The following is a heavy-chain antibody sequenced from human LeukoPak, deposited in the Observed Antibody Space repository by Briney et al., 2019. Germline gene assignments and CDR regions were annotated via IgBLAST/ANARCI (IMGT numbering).Heavy chain of an antibody. Sequence: SETLSLTCTVSGGSISSSSYYWGWIRQPPGKGLEWIGSIYYSGSTYYNPSLKSRVTISVDTSKKQFSLKLRSVTAADTAVYYCARQTGSGLFILPGGQGTLVTVSS. CDR1: GGSISSSSYY. V-gene: IGHV4-39*01. CDR2: IYYSGST. D-gene: IGHD3/OR15-3a*01. CDR3: ARQTGSGLFILP. J-gene: IGHJ4*02.